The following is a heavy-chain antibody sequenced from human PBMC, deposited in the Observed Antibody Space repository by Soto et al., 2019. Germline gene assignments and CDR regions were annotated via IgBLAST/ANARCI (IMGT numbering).Heavy chain of an antibody. CDR3: TKSRRGILMVYGFGGMDV. CDR1: GFTVSSHA. J-gene: IGHJ6*02. V-gene: IGHV3-23*01. CDR2: ISGSGDGT. D-gene: IGHD2-8*01. Sequence: PGGSLRLSCAASGFTVSSHAMRWVRHAPGKGLEWVASISGSGDGTYYGDSVKGRFTISRDSASSTLYLQMNNLRGEDTAVYFFTKSRRGILMVYGFGGMDVWGQGTTVTVSS.